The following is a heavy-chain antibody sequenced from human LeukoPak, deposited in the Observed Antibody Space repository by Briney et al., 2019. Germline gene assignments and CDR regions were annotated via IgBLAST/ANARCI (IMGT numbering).Heavy chain of an antibody. CDR3: ARDLGLAFDP. Sequence: GASVKVSCKASGGTFSSYAISWVRQVPGQGLEWMGGIIPIFGTANYAQKFQGRVTITTDESTSTAYMELSSLRSEDTAVYYCARDLGLAFDPWGQGTLVTVSS. J-gene: IGHJ5*02. V-gene: IGHV1-69*05. CDR1: GGTFSSYA. CDR2: IIPIFGTA. D-gene: IGHD2-21*01.